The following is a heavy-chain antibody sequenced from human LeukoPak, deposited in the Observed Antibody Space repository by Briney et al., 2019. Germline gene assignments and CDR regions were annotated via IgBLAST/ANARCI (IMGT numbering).Heavy chain of an antibody. Sequence: GESLKISCKGSGYSFTSYWIGWVRQMPGKGLEWMGIIYPGDSDTRYSPSFQGQVTISADKSISTAYPQWSSLKASDTAMYYCARQKTAISNWFDPWGQGTLVTVSS. J-gene: IGHJ5*02. CDR1: GYSFTSYW. D-gene: IGHD5-12*01. CDR2: IYPGDSDT. CDR3: ARQKTAISNWFDP. V-gene: IGHV5-51*01.